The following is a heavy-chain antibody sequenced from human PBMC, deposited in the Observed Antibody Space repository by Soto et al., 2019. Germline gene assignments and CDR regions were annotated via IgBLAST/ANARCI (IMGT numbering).Heavy chain of an antibody. CDR1: GGTFSSYA. V-gene: IGHV1-69*06. CDR2: IIPIFGTA. D-gene: IGHD3-3*01. CDR3: ARERGSGYSLYYYGMDV. J-gene: IGHJ6*02. Sequence: GASVKVSCKASGGTFSSYAISWVRQAPGQGLEWMGGIIPIFGTANYAQKFQGRVTITADKSTSTAYMELSSLRSEDTAVYYCARERGSGYSLYYYGMDVWGQGTTVTVS.